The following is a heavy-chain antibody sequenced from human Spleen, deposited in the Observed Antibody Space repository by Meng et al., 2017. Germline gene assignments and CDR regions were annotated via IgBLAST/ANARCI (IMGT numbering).Heavy chain of an antibody. D-gene: IGHD3-10*01. V-gene: IGHV3-23*01. J-gene: IGHJ4*02. CDR2: ISGSGGRT. Sequence: GGSLRLSCAASGFTFSRYAMSWVRQAPGRGLEWVSVISGSGGRTYYADSVKGRFTISRHNSKNTLYLQVNSLRAEDTALYYCAKYSYGLGDYFDYWGQGALVTVSS. CDR3: AKYSYGLGDYFDY. CDR1: GFTFSRYA.